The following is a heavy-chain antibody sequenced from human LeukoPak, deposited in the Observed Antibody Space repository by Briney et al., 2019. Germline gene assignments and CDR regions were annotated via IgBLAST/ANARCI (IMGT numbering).Heavy chain of an antibody. CDR1: GYTFTGYY. Sequence: SVKVSCKASGYTFTGYYMHWVRQAPGQGLEWMGWINPNSGGTNYAQKLQGRVTMTRDTSISTAYMELRSLRSDDTAVYYCARVIVGSSSYDIDYWGQGTLVTVSS. CDR3: ARVIVGSSSYDIDY. V-gene: IGHV1-2*02. D-gene: IGHD6-6*01. J-gene: IGHJ4*02. CDR2: INPNSGGT.